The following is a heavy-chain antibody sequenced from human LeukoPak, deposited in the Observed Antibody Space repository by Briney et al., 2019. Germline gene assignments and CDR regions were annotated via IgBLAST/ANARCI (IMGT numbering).Heavy chain of an antibody. J-gene: IGHJ4*02. CDR3: ARAWELHSPLDY. CDR1: GFTFSSYG. D-gene: IGHD1-26*01. Sequence: QPGRSLRLSCAASGFTFSSYGMHWVRQAPGKGLEWVAVIWYDGSNKYYADSVKGRFTISRDNSKNTLYLQMNSLRAEDTAVYYCARAWELHSPLDYWGQGTLVTVSS. CDR2: IWYDGSNK. V-gene: IGHV3-33*01.